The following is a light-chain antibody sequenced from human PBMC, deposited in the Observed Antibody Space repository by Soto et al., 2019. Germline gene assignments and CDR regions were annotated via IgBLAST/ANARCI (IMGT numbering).Light chain of an antibody. CDR1: QMLLYNNTYNY. CDR3: MQALQSLT. Sequence: EIVMTQSPLTLPVTPVDPASISCSSSQMLLYNNTYNYLDWYVQKPGQSPQLLIYFGSNRAPGVPDRFSGSGSGTDFTLKINRVEAEDVGTYYCMQALQSLTFGQGTRLEIK. J-gene: IGKJ5*01. V-gene: IGKV2-28*01. CDR2: FGS.